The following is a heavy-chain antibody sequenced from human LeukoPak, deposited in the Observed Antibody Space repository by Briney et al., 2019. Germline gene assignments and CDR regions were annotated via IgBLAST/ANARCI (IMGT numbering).Heavy chain of an antibody. V-gene: IGHV3-64*01. CDR2: ISSDGGSP. CDR1: GFTFSSYA. Sequence: GGSLRLSCAASGFTFSSYAMHWVRQAPGKGLEYVSAISSDGGSPYYANSVKGRFTISRDNSKNTLYLQMGSLRAEDTAVYYCARRYCSSITCSHFDCWGRGTLVAVSS. D-gene: IGHD2-2*01. J-gene: IGHJ4*02. CDR3: ARRYCSSITCSHFDC.